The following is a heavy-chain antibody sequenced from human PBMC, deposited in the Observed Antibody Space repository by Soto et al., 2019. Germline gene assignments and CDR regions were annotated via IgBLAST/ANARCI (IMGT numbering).Heavy chain of an antibody. CDR1: GFTFSSFA. D-gene: IGHD1-26*01. Sequence: GGALRLSCGAPGFTFSSFAMNWVRQAPGKGLEWVSSTTVSGGLTHDADSVKGRFTMSRDNSKNTLYLQMDNLRAEDTAVYYCAKVGKSNSWDMWFDSWGQGTPVTVSS. CDR2: TTVSGGLT. CDR3: AKVGKSNSWDMWFDS. V-gene: IGHV3-23*01. J-gene: IGHJ5*01.